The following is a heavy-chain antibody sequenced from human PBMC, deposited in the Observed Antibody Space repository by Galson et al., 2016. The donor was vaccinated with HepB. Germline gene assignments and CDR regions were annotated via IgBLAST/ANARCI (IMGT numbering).Heavy chain of an antibody. V-gene: IGHV5-51*01. CDR2: IYPDDSDT. J-gene: IGHJ4*02. D-gene: IGHD3/OR15-3a*01. CDR1: TYSFNTYW. CDR3: ARRTRGVAGTGFDY. Sequence: SGAEVKKPGESLKISCKGSTYSFNTYWIGWARQLPGKGLEWMGIIYPDDSDTRYSPSFRGQVTISADKSITTAYLQWSSLKASDTAMYYCARRTRGVAGTGFDYWGQGTQVTVSS.